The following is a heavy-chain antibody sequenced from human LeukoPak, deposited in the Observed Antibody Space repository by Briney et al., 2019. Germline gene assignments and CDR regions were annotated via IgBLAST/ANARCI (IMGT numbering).Heavy chain of an antibody. CDR2: INHSGST. Sequence: SETLSLTCAVYGGSFSGYYWSWIRQPPGKGLEWIGEINHSGSTNYNPSLKSRVTISVGTSKNQFSLKLSSVTAADTAVYYCARVSPPLSGSYADYWGQGTLVTVSS. V-gene: IGHV4-34*01. CDR1: GGSFSGYY. CDR3: ARVSPPLSGSYADY. J-gene: IGHJ4*02. D-gene: IGHD1-26*01.